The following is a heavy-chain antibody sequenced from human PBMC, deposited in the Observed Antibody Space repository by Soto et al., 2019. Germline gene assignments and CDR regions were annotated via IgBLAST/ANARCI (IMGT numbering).Heavy chain of an antibody. D-gene: IGHD3-10*01. CDR1: GGSISSSNW. V-gene: IGHV4-4*02. CDR2: IYHSGST. Sequence: TSETLSLTCAVSGGSISSSNWWSWVRQPPGKGLEWIGEIYHSGSTNYNPSLKSRVTISVDKSKNQFSLKLSSVTAADTAVYYCARDLRVRNFSGGPHDAFDIWGQGTMVTVSS. CDR3: ARDLRVRNFSGGPHDAFDI. J-gene: IGHJ3*02.